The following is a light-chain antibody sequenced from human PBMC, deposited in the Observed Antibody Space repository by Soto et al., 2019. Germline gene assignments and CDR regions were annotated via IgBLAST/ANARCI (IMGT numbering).Light chain of an antibody. V-gene: IGLV2-14*01. CDR3: SSYITNVLV. CDR2: DVS. CDR1: SSDGGSYNY. Sequence: QSALTQPASVSGSPGQSITISCTGGSSDGGSYNYVSWYQQHPGKAPKLMIYDVSNRPSGVSNRFSGSESGNTASLTISGLQAEDEADYYCSSYITNVLVFGGGTKLTVL. J-gene: IGLJ2*01.